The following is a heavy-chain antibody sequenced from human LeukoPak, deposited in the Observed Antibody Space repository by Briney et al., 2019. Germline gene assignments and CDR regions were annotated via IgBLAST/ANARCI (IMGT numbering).Heavy chain of an antibody. V-gene: IGHV4-39*07. D-gene: IGHD3-10*01. CDR2: IYYSGST. Sequence: SETLSLTCTVSGGSISSSSYYWGWIRQPPGKGLEWIGSIYYSGSTYYNPSLKSRVSMSVDTSKNQFSLKLSSVTAADTAVYYCARAPMVRGVMHAFDIWGQGTMVTVSS. CDR3: ARAPMVRGVMHAFDI. CDR1: GGSISSSSYY. J-gene: IGHJ3*02.